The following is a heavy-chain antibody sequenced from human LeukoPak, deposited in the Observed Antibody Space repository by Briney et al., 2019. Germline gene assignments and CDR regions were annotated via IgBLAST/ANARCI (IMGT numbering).Heavy chain of an antibody. CDR3: ARGNMWDYRRYYYYMDV. D-gene: IGHD4-11*01. CDR1: GYSISSGYY. J-gene: IGHJ6*03. Sequence: SETLSLTCTVSGYSISSGYYWGWIRQPPGKGLEWIGSIYHSGSTHYNPSLKSRVTISVDTSKNQFSLKLSSVTAADTAIYYCARGNMWDYRRYYYYMDVWGKGTTVTVSS. CDR2: IYHSGST. V-gene: IGHV4-38-2*02.